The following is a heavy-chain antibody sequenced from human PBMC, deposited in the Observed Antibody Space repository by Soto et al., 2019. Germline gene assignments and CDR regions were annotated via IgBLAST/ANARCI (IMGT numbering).Heavy chain of an antibody. CDR2: VYYSGST. D-gene: IGHD5-12*01. CDR3: ARHSRDGYNSFDY. J-gene: IGHJ4*02. V-gene: IGHV4-59*08. CDR1: GGSISSYY. Sequence: QVQLQESGPGRVKPSETLSLTCTVSGGSISSYYWSWIRQPPGKGLEWIGYVYYSGSTNYNPSLKSRVTMSVDTSKNQFSLNLSSVTAADTAVFYCARHSRDGYNSFDYWGQGTLVTVSS.